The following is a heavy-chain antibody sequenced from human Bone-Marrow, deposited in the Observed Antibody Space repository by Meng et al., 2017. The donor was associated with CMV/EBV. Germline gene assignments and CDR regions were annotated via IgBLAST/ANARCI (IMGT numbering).Heavy chain of an antibody. D-gene: IGHD3-22*01. CDR2: ISWDGGST. CDR3: AKEGDSSGFRGYFDY. CDR1: GFTFDDYA. J-gene: IGHJ4*02. V-gene: IGHV3-43D*03. Sequence: ESLKISCAASGFTFDDYAMHWVRQAPGKGLEWVSLISWDGGSTYYADSVKGRFTISRDNSKNSLYLQMNSLRAEDTALYYCAKEGDSSGFRGYFDYWGQGTLVTVSS.